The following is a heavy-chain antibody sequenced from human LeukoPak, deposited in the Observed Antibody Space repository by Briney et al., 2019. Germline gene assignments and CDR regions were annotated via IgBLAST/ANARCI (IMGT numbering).Heavy chain of an antibody. Sequence: SETLSLTCAVYGGSFSGYYWSWIRQPPGKGLEWIGEINHSGSTNYNPSLKSRVTISVDTSKNQFSLKLSSVTAADTAVYYCARAHVAAAGTFDYWGQGTLVTVSS. J-gene: IGHJ4*02. CDR2: INHSGST. D-gene: IGHD6-13*01. CDR3: ARAHVAAAGTFDY. V-gene: IGHV4-34*01. CDR1: GGSFSGYY.